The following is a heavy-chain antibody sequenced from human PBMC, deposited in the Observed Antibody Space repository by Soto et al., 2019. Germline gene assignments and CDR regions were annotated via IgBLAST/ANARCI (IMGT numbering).Heavy chain of an antibody. Sequence: SGPTLVNPTETLTLTCNVSGFSLTTGRMGVSWIRQPPGKALEWLAHIFSDAERSYSGSLQGRLTVSKVGSGSHVVLTMTNMDPVDTGTYFCVRMNAESYSSYYAMDVWGQGTTVTVS. J-gene: IGHJ6*02. CDR3: VRMNAESYSSYYAMDV. D-gene: IGHD3-10*01. V-gene: IGHV2-26*01. CDR1: GFSLTTGRMG. CDR2: IFSDAER.